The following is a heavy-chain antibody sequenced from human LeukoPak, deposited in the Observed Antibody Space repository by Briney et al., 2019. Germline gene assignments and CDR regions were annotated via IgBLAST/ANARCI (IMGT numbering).Heavy chain of an antibody. D-gene: IGHD6-6*01. CDR1: GYSFIDYY. CDR3: ARDPPGSIAARRIFDY. J-gene: IGHJ4*02. CDR2: INPNSGGT. Sequence: ASVKVPCKASGYSFIDYYMHWVRQAPGQGLEWMGWINPNSGGTRYAQKFQGRVTMTRDTSISTAYMELSRLRSDDTAVYYCARDPPGSIAARRIFDYWGQGTLVTVSS. V-gene: IGHV1-2*02.